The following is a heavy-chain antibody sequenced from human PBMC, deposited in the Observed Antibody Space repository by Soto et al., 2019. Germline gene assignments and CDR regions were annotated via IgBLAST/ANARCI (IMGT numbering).Heavy chain of an antibody. CDR1: GFTFSSYS. J-gene: IGHJ6*02. Sequence: PGGALRLSCAASGFTFSSYSMNWVRQAPGKGLEWVSYISSSSSTIYYADSVKGRFTISRDNAKNSLYLQMNSLRDEDTAVYYCARGHTYYYDSSGYFYGMDVWGQGTTVTVSS. CDR3: ARGHTYYYDSSGYFYGMDV. D-gene: IGHD3-22*01. CDR2: ISSSSSTI. V-gene: IGHV3-48*02.